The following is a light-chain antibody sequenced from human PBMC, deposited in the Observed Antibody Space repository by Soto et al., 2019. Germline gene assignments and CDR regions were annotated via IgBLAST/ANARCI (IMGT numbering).Light chain of an antibody. CDR1: QSLVRSNGYSY. CDR2: LAS. CDR3: MQALQLPHT. Sequence: DIVMTQSPVTLTVTPGEPASISCTSSQSLVRSNGYSYLAWYLQKPGQSPQLLIYLASSRASGVPDRLSGSGSGTDFTLKISRVEAEDVGVYFCMQALQLPHTFGGGTKLQVK. V-gene: IGKV2-28*01. J-gene: IGKJ4*01.